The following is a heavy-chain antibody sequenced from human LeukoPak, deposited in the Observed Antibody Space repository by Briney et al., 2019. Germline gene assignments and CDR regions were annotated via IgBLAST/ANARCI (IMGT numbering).Heavy chain of an antibody. V-gene: IGHV4-34*01. Sequence: PSETLSLTCAVHGGSFSGYYWSWIRQPPGKGLEWIGEINHSGSTNYNPPLKSRVTISVDASKNQFSLKLSSVTAADTAVYYCARCYGYSSGWYGGDYYYMDVWGKGTTVTVSS. D-gene: IGHD6-19*01. CDR2: INHSGST. CDR1: GGSFSGYY. CDR3: ARCYGYSSGWYGGDYYYMDV. J-gene: IGHJ6*03.